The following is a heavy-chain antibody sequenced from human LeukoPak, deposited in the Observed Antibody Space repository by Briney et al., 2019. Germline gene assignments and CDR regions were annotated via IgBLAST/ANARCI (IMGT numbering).Heavy chain of an antibody. CDR3: ASFSIAVAGTRGAFDI. CDR2: ISSNGGST. Sequence: GGSLRLSCAASGFTFSSYAMHWVRQAPGKGLEYVSAISSNGGSTYYANSVKGRFTISRDNSKNTLYLQMGSLRAEDMAVYYCASFSIAVAGTRGAFDIWGQGTMVTLSS. CDR1: GFTFSSYA. D-gene: IGHD6-19*01. J-gene: IGHJ3*02. V-gene: IGHV3-64*01.